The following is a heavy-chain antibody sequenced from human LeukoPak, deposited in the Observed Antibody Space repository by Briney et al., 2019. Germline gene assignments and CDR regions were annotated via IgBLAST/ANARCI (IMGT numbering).Heavy chain of an antibody. V-gene: IGHV4-59*08. J-gene: IGHJ4*02. D-gene: IGHD3-16*01. CDR2: IYYSGST. CDR3: ARLIMITFGGGTYFDY. CDR1: GGPISSYY. Sequence: PSETLSLTCTVSGGPISSYYWSWIRQPPGKGLEWIGYIYYSGSTNYNPSLKSRVTISVDTSKNQFSLKLSSVTAADTAVYYCARLIMITFGGGTYFDYWGQGTLVTVSS.